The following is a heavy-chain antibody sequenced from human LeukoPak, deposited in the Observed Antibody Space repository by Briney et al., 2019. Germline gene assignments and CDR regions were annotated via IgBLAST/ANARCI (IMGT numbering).Heavy chain of an antibody. J-gene: IGHJ4*02. Sequence: KPSETLSLTCAVSGYSISSGYYWSWIRQPPGKGLEWIGEINHSGSTNYNPSLKSRVTISVDTSKNQFSLKLSSVTAADTAVYYCAREAPLGYCSSTSCYEDYWGQGTLVTVSS. CDR2: INHSGST. V-gene: IGHV4-34*01. D-gene: IGHD2-2*01. CDR1: GYSISSGYY. CDR3: AREAPLGYCSSTSCYEDY.